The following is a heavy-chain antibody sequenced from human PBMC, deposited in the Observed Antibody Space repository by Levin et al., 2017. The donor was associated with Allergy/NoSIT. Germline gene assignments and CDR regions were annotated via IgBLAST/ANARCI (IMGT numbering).Heavy chain of an antibody. CDR3: ARAIRYQLLMEY. CDR2: MNPSSGNT. D-gene: IGHD2-2*01. Sequence: GASVKVSCETSGDTFSTYDIAWVRQAAGQGLEWMGWMNPSSGNTGYGQRFRGRVSMTSDSSITTAYMELTSLESEDTAVYYCARAIRYQLLMEYWGQGTLVTVSS. V-gene: IGHV1-8*01. J-gene: IGHJ4*02. CDR1: GDTFSTYD.